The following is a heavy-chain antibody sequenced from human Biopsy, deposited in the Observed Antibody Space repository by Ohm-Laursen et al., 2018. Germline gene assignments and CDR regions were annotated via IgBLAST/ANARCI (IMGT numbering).Heavy chain of an antibody. V-gene: IGHV1-2*06. CDR2: VNPKKVDT. CDR1: GYTFTDDQ. J-gene: IGHJ4*02. Sequence: ASVKVSCKITGYTFTDDQIHWVREAPGQGLEWMGLVNPKKVDTRYAQKFQGRVTMTSDVSVATAYMELTGLTSDDTAVYFCSREQHYYAAWGQGTLVTVSS. CDR3: SREQHYYAA. D-gene: IGHD1-1*01.